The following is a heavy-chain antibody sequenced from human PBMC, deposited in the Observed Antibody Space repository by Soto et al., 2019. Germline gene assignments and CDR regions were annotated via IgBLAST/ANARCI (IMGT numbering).Heavy chain of an antibody. CDR2: IYYGGIT. D-gene: IGHD5-18*01. CDR1: GASLDSANYY. V-gene: IGHV4-30-4*01. Sequence: SATLSLTCTVSGASLDSANYYWIWLRQPPGKGLEWIGYIYYGGITYYNPSLKSRLTMSRDTSKNQFSLRLTSVTAADTAVYYCARGWRDTAMAHFDYWGQGTLVTVSS. J-gene: IGHJ4*02. CDR3: ARGWRDTAMAHFDY.